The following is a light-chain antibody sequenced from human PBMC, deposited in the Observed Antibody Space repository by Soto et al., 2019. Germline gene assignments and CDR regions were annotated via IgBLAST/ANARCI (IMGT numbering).Light chain of an antibody. Sequence: EIVLTQSPATLSLSPGERATLSCRASRGVTTTYLAWYQHKPGQAPRLLIYGASNRATGIPDRFSGSGSGTDFTLTISRLEPEDFAVYFCQQYGGSPLFTFGHGTKVDFK. CDR3: QQYGGSPLFT. V-gene: IGKV3-20*01. CDR1: RGVTTTY. J-gene: IGKJ3*01. CDR2: GAS.